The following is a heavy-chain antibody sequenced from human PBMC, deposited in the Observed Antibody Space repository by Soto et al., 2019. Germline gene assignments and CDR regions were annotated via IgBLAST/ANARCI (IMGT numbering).Heavy chain of an antibody. CDR3: ARGIKGEHYYYYYYMDV. CDR2: IYYSGST. CDR1: GGSISSGGYY. J-gene: IGHJ6*03. Sequence: SETLSLTCTVSGGSISSGGYYWSWIRQHPGKGLEWIGYIYYSGSTYYNPSLKSRVTISVDTSKNQFSLKLSSVTAADTAVYYCARGIKGEHYYYYYYMDVWGKGTTVTVSS. V-gene: IGHV4-31*03. D-gene: IGHD3-16*01.